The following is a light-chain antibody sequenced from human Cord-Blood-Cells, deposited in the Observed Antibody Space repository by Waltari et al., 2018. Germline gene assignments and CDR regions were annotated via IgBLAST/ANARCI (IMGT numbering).Light chain of an antibody. Sequence: QSVLTQPPSASGTPGQRGTISCSGSSSNIGRNYGYWYQQLPGTAPKLLIYRNNQRPSGVPDRFSGSKSGTSASLAISGLRSEDEADYYCAAWDDSLSGYVFGTGTKVTVL. J-gene: IGLJ1*01. CDR1: SSNIGRNY. V-gene: IGLV1-47*01. CDR3: AAWDDSLSGYV. CDR2: RNN.